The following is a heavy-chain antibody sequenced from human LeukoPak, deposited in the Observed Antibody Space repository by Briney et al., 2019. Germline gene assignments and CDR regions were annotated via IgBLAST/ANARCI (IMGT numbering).Heavy chain of an antibody. Sequence: GASLQISCKGSGYIFTSYWIGWVRQMPGKGLEWMGIIYPGDSDTRYSPSFQGQVTISADKSISTASLQWSSLKASDTAMYYCARLRSFLVDAFDIWGQGTMGTVSS. CDR2: IYPGDSDT. D-gene: IGHD2/OR15-2a*01. V-gene: IGHV5-51*01. CDR1: GYIFTSYW. J-gene: IGHJ3*02. CDR3: ARLRSFLVDAFDI.